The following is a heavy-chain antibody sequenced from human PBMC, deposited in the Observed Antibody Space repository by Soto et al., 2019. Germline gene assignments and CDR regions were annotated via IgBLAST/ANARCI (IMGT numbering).Heavy chain of an antibody. Sequence: PGGSLRLSCAASGFTVSGNYMSWVRQAPGKGPEWVSIIYNGGGTYYAASVKGRFTISRDNSKNTLYLQMNSLRAKDTAVYYCARVFAGYFDYWGQGTLVTVSS. CDR1: GFTVSGNY. J-gene: IGHJ4*02. CDR3: ARVFAGYFDY. CDR2: IYNGGGT. V-gene: IGHV3-53*01.